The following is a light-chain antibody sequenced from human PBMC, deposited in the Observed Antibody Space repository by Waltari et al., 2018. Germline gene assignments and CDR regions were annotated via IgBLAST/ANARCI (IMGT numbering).Light chain of an antibody. V-gene: IGLV2-14*01. CDR3: NAYTRSASFV. CDR2: DVS. CDR1: SSDVGAYKH. Sequence: QSALTQPASVSGSPGQSITISCSGTSSDVGAYKHVSWFQQHPGKVPRLLISDVSERPSGVSDRFSGSKSGNPASLTISNLQAEDEADYYCNAYTRSASFVFGGGTKLTVL. J-gene: IGLJ2*01.